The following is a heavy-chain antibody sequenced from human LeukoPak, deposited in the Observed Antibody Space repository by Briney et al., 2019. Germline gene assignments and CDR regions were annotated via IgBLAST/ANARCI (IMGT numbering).Heavy chain of an antibody. D-gene: IGHD6-13*01. CDR1: GGSICSYY. Sequence: PSETLSLTCTVSGGSICSYYWSWIRQPPGKGLEWIGYIYYSGSTNYNPSLKSRVTISVDTSKNQFSLKLSSVTAADTAVYYCARQDVYSSSWTDYYYYMDVWGKGTTVTVSS. V-gene: IGHV4-59*08. CDR3: ARQDVYSSSWTDYYYYMDV. J-gene: IGHJ6*03. CDR2: IYYSGST.